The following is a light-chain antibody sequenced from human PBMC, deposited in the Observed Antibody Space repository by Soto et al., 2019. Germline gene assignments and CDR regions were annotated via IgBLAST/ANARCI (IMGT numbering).Light chain of an antibody. Sequence: QSALTQPASVSGSPGQSITISCTGTSSDVGGYNYVSWYQQHPGKAPKLMIYEVTNRPSGVSNRFSGSKSGNTASLTISGLXXXXXXXXXXSSYTSSSTLYVFGTGTKLTVL. CDR2: EVT. J-gene: IGLJ1*01. CDR1: SSDVGGYNY. CDR3: SSYTSSSTLYV. V-gene: IGLV2-14*01.